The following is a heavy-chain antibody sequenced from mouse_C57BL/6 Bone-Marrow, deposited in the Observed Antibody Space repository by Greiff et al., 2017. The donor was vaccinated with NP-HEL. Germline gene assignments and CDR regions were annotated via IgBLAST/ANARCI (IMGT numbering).Heavy chain of an antibody. CDR1: GYAFSSSW. J-gene: IGHJ4*01. CDR3: ARDYGSSPRYYAMDY. V-gene: IGHV1-82*01. Sequence: VKLMESGPELVKPGASVKISCKASGYAFSSSWLNWVKQRPGKGLEWIGRIYPGDGDTNYNGKFKGKATLTADKSSSTAYMQLSSLTSEDSAVYFCARDYGSSPRYYAMDYWGQGTSVTASS. CDR2: IYPGDGDT. D-gene: IGHD1-1*01.